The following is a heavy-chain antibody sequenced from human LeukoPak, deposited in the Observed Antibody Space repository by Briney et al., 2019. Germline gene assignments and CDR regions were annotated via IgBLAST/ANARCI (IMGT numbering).Heavy chain of an antibody. CDR1: GFTFSNYW. Sequence: GGSLRLSCAASGFTFSNYWMHWVRQAPGKGLVWVSRIDTDGSGTTYADSVKGRFTISRDNAKNTLYLQMNSLRAEDTAVYYCAKDRGDYWGQGTLVTVSS. CDR2: IDTDGSGT. CDR3: AKDRGDY. J-gene: IGHJ4*02. D-gene: IGHD3-10*01. V-gene: IGHV3-74*01.